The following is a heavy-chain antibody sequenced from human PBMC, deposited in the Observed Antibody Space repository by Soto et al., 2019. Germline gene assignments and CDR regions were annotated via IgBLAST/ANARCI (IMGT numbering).Heavy chain of an antibody. D-gene: IGHD2-15*01. Sequence: SETLSLTCAVYGGSFSPYYWSWIRQTPGKGLEWIAEINYSGITNFNPSLKSRVTMSVDTSKSQISMKLSSMTAADTAIYYCVRDNSATFPATPGDEKTDWRGWWFDPWGQGTLVTVSS. CDR1: GGSFSPYY. CDR3: VRDNSATFPATPGDEKTDWRGWWFDP. J-gene: IGHJ5*02. V-gene: IGHV4-34*01. CDR2: INYSGIT.